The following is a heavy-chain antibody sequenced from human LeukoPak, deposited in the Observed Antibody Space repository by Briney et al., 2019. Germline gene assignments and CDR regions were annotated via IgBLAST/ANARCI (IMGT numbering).Heavy chain of an antibody. J-gene: IGHJ5*02. D-gene: IGHD2-15*01. CDR3: ARAYCSGGSCYPKQNWFDP. Sequence: GSLRLSCAASGFTFSSYAMSWVRQAPGKGLEWIGYIYTSGSTNYNPSLKSRVTISVDTSKNQFSLKLSTVTAADTAVYYCARAYCSGGSCYPKQNWFDPWGEGTLVTVSS. CDR1: GFTFSSYA. V-gene: IGHV4-4*09. CDR2: IYTSGST.